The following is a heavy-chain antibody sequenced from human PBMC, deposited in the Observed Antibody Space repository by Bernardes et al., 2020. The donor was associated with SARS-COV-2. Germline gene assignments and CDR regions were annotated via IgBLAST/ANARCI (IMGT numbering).Heavy chain of an antibody. CDR1: GFTFSSYA. D-gene: IGHD1-26*01. Sequence: SLRLSCAASGFTFSSYAMHWVRQAPGKGLEWVAVISYDGSNKYYADSVKGRFTISRDNSKNTLYLQMNSLRAEDTAVYYCARDGQSKWELLFLRGTEYFQHWGQGTLVTVSS. J-gene: IGHJ1*01. CDR3: ARDGQSKWELLFLRGTEYFQH. V-gene: IGHV3-30-3*01. CDR2: ISYDGSNK.